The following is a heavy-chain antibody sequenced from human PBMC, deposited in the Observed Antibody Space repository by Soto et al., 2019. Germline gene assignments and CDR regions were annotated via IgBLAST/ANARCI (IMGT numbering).Heavy chain of an antibody. CDR3: ARLNYDYVWGSYP. CDR1: VGSISISSYC. D-gene: IGHD3-16*01. J-gene: IGHJ5*02. CDR2: IYYSGST. Sequence: PSESLSITSTFSVGSISISSYCGGWIRQPPGKGLEWIGSIYYSGSTYYNPSLKSRVTISVDTSKNQFSLKLSSVTAADTAVYYCARLNYDYVWGSYPWGQGTLVTVSS. V-gene: IGHV4-39*01.